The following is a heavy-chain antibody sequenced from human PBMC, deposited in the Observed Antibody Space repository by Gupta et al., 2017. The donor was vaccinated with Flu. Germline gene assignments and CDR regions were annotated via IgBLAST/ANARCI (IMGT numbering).Heavy chain of an antibody. CDR2: ISGSGGST. V-gene: IGHV3-23*01. CDR1: GFTFSSYA. CDR3: AKDIAAARHFYPFDY. J-gene: IGHJ4*02. D-gene: IGHD6-13*01. Sequence: EVQLLESGGGLVQPGGSLRLSCAASGFTFSSYAMSWVRQAPGKGLEWVSAISGSGGSTYYADSVKGRFTISRDNSKNTLYLQMSSLRAEDTAVYYCAKDIAAARHFYPFDYWGQGTLVTVSS.